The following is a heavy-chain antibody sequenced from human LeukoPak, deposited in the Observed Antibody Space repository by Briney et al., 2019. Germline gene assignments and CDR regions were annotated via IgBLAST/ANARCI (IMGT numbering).Heavy chain of an antibody. CDR1: GFTFSSYG. CDR3: ARDPGNRQYYYYYYMDV. D-gene: IGHD1-14*01. V-gene: IGHV3-30*02. CDR2: IRYDGSNK. J-gene: IGHJ6*03. Sequence: GGSLRLSCAASGFTFSSYGMHWVRQAPGKGLEWVAFIRYDGSNKYYADSVKGRFTISRDNSKNTLYLQMNSLRAEDTAVYYCARDPGNRQYYYYYYMDVWGKGTTVTVSS.